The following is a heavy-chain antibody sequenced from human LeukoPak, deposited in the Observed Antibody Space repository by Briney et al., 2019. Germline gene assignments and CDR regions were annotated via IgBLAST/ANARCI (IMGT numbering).Heavy chain of an antibody. D-gene: IGHD6-13*01. CDR1: GYPLRNYY. Sequence: GGSLRLSCAASGYPLRNYYMSCTRHAPGGGVEWVSHISSSRSTIYYADSVKGRFTISRDNAKNSLYLQMNSLRAEDTAVYYCARDFQDGSSWLIYYYYGMDVWGQGTTVTVSS. J-gene: IGHJ6*02. V-gene: IGHV3-11*01. CDR3: ARDFQDGSSWLIYYYYGMDV. CDR2: ISSSRSTI.